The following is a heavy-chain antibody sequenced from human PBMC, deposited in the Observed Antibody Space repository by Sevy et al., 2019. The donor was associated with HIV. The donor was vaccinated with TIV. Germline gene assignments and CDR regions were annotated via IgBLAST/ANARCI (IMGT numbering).Heavy chain of an antibody. Sequence: SETLSLTCTVSGGSISSHTYYWAWIRQPPGKGLEWIGNIYYSGNTYYNPSLKSRVTISVDTSKNHFSLKLSSVTAADTAVYYCARQPHYYDSSGYPRWFDPWGQGTLVTVSS. CDR3: ARQPHYYDSSGYPRWFDP. CDR2: IYYSGNT. CDR1: GGSISSHTYY. V-gene: IGHV4-39*01. D-gene: IGHD3-22*01. J-gene: IGHJ5*02.